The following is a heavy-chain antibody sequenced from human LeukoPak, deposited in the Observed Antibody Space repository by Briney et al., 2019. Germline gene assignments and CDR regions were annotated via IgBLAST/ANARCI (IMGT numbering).Heavy chain of an antibody. CDR2: IIPIFGTA. CDR1: GGTFSSYA. CDR3: ARVLGYSSGHYYYYGMDV. J-gene: IGHJ6*02. D-gene: IGHD6-19*01. Sequence: SSVKVSCKASGGTFSSYAISWVRQAPGQGLEWMGGIIPIFGTANYAQKFQGRVTITADESTSTAYMELSSLRSEDTAVYYCARVLGYSSGHYYYYGMDVWGQGTTVTVSS. V-gene: IGHV1-69*01.